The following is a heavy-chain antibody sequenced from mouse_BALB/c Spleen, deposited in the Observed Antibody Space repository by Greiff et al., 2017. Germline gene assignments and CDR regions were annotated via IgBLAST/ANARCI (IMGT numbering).Heavy chain of an antibody. V-gene: IGHV3-2*02. CDR2: ISYSGST. CDR1: GYSITSDYA. Sequence: EVKLMESGPGLVKPSQSLSLTCTVTGYSITSDYAWNWIRQFPGNKLEWMGYISYSGSTSYNPSLKSRISITRDTSKNQFFLQLNSVTTEDTATYYCARSNGNYGFAYWGQGTLVTVSA. J-gene: IGHJ3*01. D-gene: IGHD2-1*01. CDR3: ARSNGNYGFAY.